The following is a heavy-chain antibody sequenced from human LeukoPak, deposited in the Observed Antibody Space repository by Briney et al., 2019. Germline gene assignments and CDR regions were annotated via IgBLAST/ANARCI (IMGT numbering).Heavy chain of an antibody. J-gene: IGHJ1*01. Sequence: ASVKVSCKASGYTFTGYYMHWVRQAPGQGLEWMGWINPNSGGTNYAQKFQGRVTMTRDTSISTAYMELSRLRSDDTAVYYCARVQRSARSSWPPNEYFQHWGQGTLVTVSS. V-gene: IGHV1-2*02. CDR3: ARVQRSARSSWPPNEYFQH. CDR2: INPNSGGT. CDR1: GYTFTGYY. D-gene: IGHD6-13*01.